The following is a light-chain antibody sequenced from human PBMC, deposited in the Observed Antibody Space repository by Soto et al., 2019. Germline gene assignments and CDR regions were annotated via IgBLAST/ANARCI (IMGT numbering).Light chain of an antibody. CDR3: SSFASSTTWV. Sequence: QSALTQPPSASGSPGQSVTISCTGTSSDVGAYNYVSWYQQHAGKAPKLVIYEVTKRPSGDPDRFSGSKSANTASLTVSGLQAEDEADYYCSSFASSTTWVFGGGTQLTVL. J-gene: IGLJ7*01. CDR1: SSDVGAYNY. CDR2: EVT. V-gene: IGLV2-8*01.